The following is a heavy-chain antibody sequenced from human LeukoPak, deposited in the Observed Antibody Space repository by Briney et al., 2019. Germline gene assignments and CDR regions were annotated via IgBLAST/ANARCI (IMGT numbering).Heavy chain of an antibody. V-gene: IGHV1-2*04. CDR2: INPNSGGT. Sequence: ASVKVSCKASGGTFSSYAISWVRQAPGQGLEWMGWINPNSGGTNYAQKFQGWVTMTRDTSISTAYMELSRLRSDDTAVYYCARSIGADFWSGYYLRAGREYYFDYWGQGTLVTVSS. J-gene: IGHJ4*02. CDR1: GGTFSSYA. CDR3: ARSIGADFWSGYYLRAGREYYFDY. D-gene: IGHD3-3*01.